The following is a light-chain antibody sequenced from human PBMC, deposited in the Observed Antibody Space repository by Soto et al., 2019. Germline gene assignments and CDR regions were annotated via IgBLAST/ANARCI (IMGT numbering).Light chain of an antibody. CDR2: EVS. Sequence: QSALTQPPSASGSPGQSVTISCTGTSSDVGGYNYVSWYQQHPGKAPKLMIYEVSKRPSGVPDRFSGSKSGNTASLTVSGLQAEDEADYYCSSYAGSLIVYVVFGGGTKLTVL. J-gene: IGLJ2*01. V-gene: IGLV2-8*01. CDR3: SSYAGSLIVYVV. CDR1: SSDVGGYNY.